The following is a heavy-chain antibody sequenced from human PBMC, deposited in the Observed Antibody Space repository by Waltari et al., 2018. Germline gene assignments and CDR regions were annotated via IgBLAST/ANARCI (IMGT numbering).Heavy chain of an antibody. CDR3: ARDRILDYIWGSTLYYFDY. D-gene: IGHD3-16*01. CDR2: INPNSGGT. J-gene: IGHJ4*02. Sequence: QVQLVQSGAEVKKHGASVKVSCKASGYSFTGSSMHWVRQAPGQGLEWMGRINPNSGGTNYAQKFQGRVTMTRDTSISTAYMELSRLRSDDTAVYYCARDRILDYIWGSTLYYFDYWGQGTLVTVSS. CDR1: GYSFTGSS. V-gene: IGHV1-2*06.